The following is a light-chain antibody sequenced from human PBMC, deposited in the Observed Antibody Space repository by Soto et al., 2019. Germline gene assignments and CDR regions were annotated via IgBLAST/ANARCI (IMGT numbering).Light chain of an antibody. J-gene: IGKJ3*01. CDR1: QSVSSNY. Sequence: EIVLTQSPGTLSGSPGERVTLSCRASQSVSSNYLAWYQQRPGQAPRLLIFGASYRATGIPDRFSGSGSGTDFTLTISRLEPEDFAVYYCQQYSNSPPEFTFGPGTKVDSK. V-gene: IGKV3-20*01. CDR2: GAS. CDR3: QQYSNSPPEFT.